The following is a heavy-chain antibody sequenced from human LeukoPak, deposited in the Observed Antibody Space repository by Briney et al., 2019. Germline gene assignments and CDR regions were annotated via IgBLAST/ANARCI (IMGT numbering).Heavy chain of an antibody. V-gene: IGHV3-23*01. CDR1: GFTFSSFG. CDR3: AKLTGSKGISAACDS. CDR2: ITGSGGST. Sequence: GSLRLSCAASGFTFSSFGMNWVRPAPGKGLEWVSAITGSGGSTYYADSVKGRFTISRDNSKNTLYLQMNSLRAEDTAVYYCAKLTGSKGISAACDSWGQGTLVTVSS. D-gene: IGHD6-13*01. J-gene: IGHJ4*02.